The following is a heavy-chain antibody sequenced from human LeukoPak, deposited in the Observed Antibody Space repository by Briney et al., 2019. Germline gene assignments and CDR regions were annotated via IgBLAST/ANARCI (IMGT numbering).Heavy chain of an antibody. D-gene: IGHD6-13*01. CDR1: GYTFTSYD. Sequence: ASVKVSCKASGYTFTSYDVNWVRQATGQGLECMGWMNPNSGNTGYAQKFQGRVTMTRNTSISTAYMELSSLRSEDTAVYYCARAARLSSSWYFDSWGQGTLVTVSS. CDR2: MNPNSGNT. V-gene: IGHV1-8*01. CDR3: ARAARLSSSWYFDS. J-gene: IGHJ4*02.